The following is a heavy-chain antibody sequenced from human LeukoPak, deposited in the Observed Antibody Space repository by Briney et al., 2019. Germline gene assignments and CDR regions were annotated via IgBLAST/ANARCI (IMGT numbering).Heavy chain of an antibody. CDR3: AKVFRIAARPHWFDP. CDR1: GFTFSSYS. CDR2: IRYDGSNK. V-gene: IGHV3-30*02. Sequence: GGSLRLSCAASGFTFSSYSMNWVRQAPGKGLEWVAFIRYDGSNKYYADSVKGRFTISRDNSKNTLYLQMNSLRAEDTAVYYCAKVFRIAARPHWFDPWGQGTLVTVSS. J-gene: IGHJ5*02. D-gene: IGHD6-6*01.